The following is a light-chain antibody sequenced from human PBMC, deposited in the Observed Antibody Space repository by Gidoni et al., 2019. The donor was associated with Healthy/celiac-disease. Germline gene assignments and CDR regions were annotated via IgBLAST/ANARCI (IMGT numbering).Light chain of an antibody. Sequence: DIQMTQYPSSLSASVGDRVTITCRASQSISSYLNWYQQKPGKAPKLLIYAASSLQSGVPSRFSGSGSWTDFTLTISSLQPEDFATYYCQQSYSTPFTFGPGTKVDIK. J-gene: IGKJ3*01. CDR2: AAS. CDR3: QQSYSTPFT. CDR1: QSISSY. V-gene: IGKV1-39*01.